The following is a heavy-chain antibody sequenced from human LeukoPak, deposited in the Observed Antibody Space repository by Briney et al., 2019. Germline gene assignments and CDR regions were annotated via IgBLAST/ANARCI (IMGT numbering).Heavy chain of an antibody. J-gene: IGHJ6*02. CDR1: GFTVSSTY. V-gene: IGHV3-21*01. D-gene: IGHD3-10*01. CDR2: ISSSSSYI. Sequence: GGSLRLSCAASGFTVSSTYMNWVRQAPGKGLEWVSSISSSSSYIYYADSVKGRFTISRDNAKNSLYLQMNSLRAEDTAVYDCARELSFVVRGVRGYGMDVWGQGTTVTVSS. CDR3: ARELSFVVRGVRGYGMDV.